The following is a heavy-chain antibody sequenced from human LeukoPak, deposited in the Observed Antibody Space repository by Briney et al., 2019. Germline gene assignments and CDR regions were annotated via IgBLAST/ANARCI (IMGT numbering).Heavy chain of an antibody. J-gene: IGHJ4*02. Sequence: SETLSLTCAVYGGSFSDYNWTWIRQPPGKGLEWIGEIGHNGSANYNPSLKGRLTISVDSSKNQFSLKLASVTAADTAVYYCAGPSGATPFKRFDYWGQGTLVTVSS. CDR2: IGHNGSA. V-gene: IGHV4-34*01. D-gene: IGHD1-14*01. CDR1: GGSFSDYN. CDR3: AGPSGATPFKRFDY.